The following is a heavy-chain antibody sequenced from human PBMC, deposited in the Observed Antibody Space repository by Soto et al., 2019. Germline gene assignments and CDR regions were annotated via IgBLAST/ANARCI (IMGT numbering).Heavy chain of an antibody. J-gene: IGHJ6*02. CDR3: VRDRQLIRDYYYYYAMDV. CDR1: GYAFITYG. D-gene: IGHD6-6*01. V-gene: IGHV1-3*01. CDR2: INAGNGDI. Sequence: RASVKVSCKASGYAFITYGLHWVRQAPGQRPEWLGWINAGNGDIKYSQKFQGRVTIIRDTSASTASMELDNLRSEDTALYYCVRDRQLIRDYYYYYAMDVWGQGTTVTVSS.